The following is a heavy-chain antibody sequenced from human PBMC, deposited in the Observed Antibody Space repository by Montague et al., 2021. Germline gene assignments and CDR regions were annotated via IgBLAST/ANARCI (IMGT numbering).Heavy chain of an antibody. D-gene: IGHD6-6*01. V-gene: IGHV4-59*01. CDR2: IYYSGST. CDR1: GGSIRSYY. J-gene: IGHJ5*02. CDR3: ARALAARWWFDP. Sequence: SETLSLTCTISGGSIRSYYWNWIRQPPGKGLEWIGYIYYSGSTNYNPSLMSRVNISLDTSNYQFSLNLRSVTAADTAVYYCARALAARWWFDPWGQGTLVTVSS.